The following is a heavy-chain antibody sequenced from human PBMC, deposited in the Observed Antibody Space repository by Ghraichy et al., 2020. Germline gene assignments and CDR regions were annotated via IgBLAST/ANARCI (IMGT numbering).Heavy chain of an antibody. CDR2: VSSNGGST. D-gene: IGHD2-15*01. J-gene: IGHJ4*02. Sequence: GGSLRLSCAASGFNFSSFAMHWVRQAPGKGLEYVSAVSSNGGSTYYADSVKGRFTISRDNSKNTLYLQMGSLRPEDMAVYYCARVRSCSGGSCRYYDYWGQGTLVTVSS. CDR1: GFNFSSFA. V-gene: IGHV3-64*02. CDR3: ARVRSCSGGSCRYYDY.